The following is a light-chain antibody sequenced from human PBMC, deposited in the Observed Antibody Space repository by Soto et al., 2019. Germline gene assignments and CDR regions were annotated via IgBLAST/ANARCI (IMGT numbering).Light chain of an antibody. CDR2: DAT. CDR3: QHYHNFPIT. V-gene: IGKV1-33*01. Sequence: DIQMTQSPSSLSASVGDRVTITCQASQDISRYLNWYQQKPGKAPKLLIYDATNLEKGVPSRFSGSGSGTDFTFTISNLKPEDIETYFGQHYHNFPITFGQGTRLEIK. CDR1: QDISRY. J-gene: IGKJ5*01.